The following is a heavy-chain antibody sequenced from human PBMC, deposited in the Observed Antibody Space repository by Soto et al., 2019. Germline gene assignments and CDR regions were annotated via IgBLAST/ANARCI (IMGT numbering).Heavy chain of an antibody. V-gene: IGHV3-33*01. CDR3: ARDHPNYYNGMDV. Sequence: QVQLVESGGGVVQPGRSLRLSCAASGFTFSNYGMHWVRQAPGKGLEWVAVIWYDGSNIYYADSVKDRFTISRDNSKNTLYLQMNSLRAEDTAVYYCARDHPNYYNGMDVWGQGTTVTVSS. J-gene: IGHJ6*02. CDR1: GFTFSNYG. CDR2: IWYDGSNI.